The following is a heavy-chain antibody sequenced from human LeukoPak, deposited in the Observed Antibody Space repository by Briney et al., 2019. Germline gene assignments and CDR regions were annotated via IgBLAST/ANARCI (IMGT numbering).Heavy chain of an antibody. CDR1: GGSISSYY. V-gene: IGHV4-59*01. J-gene: IGHJ2*01. CDR2: IYYSGST. Sequence: PSETLSLTCTVSGGSISSYYWSWIRQPPGKGLEWIGYIYYSGSTNYNPSLKSRVTISVDTSKNQFSLKLSSVTAADTAVYYCARGDDEIAAAGYWYFDLWGRGTLVTVSS. CDR3: ARGDDEIAAAGYWYFDL. D-gene: IGHD6-13*01.